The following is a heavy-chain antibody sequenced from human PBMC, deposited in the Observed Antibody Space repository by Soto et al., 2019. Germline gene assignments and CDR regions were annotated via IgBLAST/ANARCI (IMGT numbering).Heavy chain of an antibody. D-gene: IGHD3-22*01. J-gene: IGHJ4*02. CDR2: MYPGDSDT. CDR1: GYDFNTNW. CDR3: ARLPRDCNKTSRYYADH. Sequence: PGESLKISCRGSGYDFNTNWFGWVRQLPGRGLEWVGIMYPGDSDTRLHPSLQGHVTLSADVTVSTAFLQWRTLKTSDSGMYFCARLPRDCNKTSRYYADHWGQGTSVTVSS. V-gene: IGHV5-51*01.